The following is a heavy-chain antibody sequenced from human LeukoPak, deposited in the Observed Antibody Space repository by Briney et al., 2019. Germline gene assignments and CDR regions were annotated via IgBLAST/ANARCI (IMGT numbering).Heavy chain of an antibody. D-gene: IGHD6-19*01. CDR3: ARAHFSGWSHYWYFNL. J-gene: IGHJ2*01. CDR2: INHSGST. CDR1: GGSFSGYY. V-gene: IGHV4-34*01. Sequence: SETLSLTCAVYGGSFSGYYWSWIRQPPGKGLEWIGEINHSGSTNYNPSLKSRVTISVDTSKNQFSLKLRSVTAADTAVYYCARAHFSGWSHYWYFNLWGRGALVTVSS.